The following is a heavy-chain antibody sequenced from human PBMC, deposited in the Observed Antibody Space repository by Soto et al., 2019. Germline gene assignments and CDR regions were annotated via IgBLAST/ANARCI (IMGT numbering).Heavy chain of an antibody. V-gene: IGHV4-39*02. CDR3: ARGVSTSTRLSFDP. D-gene: IGHD2-15*01. CDR1: GDSISSTTYY. J-gene: IGHJ5*02. CDR2: MFYNGIT. Sequence: SETLSLTCSVSGDSISSTTYYWGWIRQPPGKGLEWIGSMFYNGITYYNPSLKSRVTLSVDTSKDLFFLNLTSVTAADTAMYYCARGVSTSTRLSFDPWGQGTLVTVSS.